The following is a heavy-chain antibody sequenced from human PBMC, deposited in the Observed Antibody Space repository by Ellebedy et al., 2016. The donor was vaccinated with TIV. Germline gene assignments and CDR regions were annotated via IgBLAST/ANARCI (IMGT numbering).Heavy chain of an antibody. CDR2: IKYDGADK. CDR1: GFTFSVTW. CDR3: ARAWTMDY. Sequence: GESLKISCAASGFTFSVTWMSWARQAPGKGLEWVARIKYDGADKDYVDSVKGRFTISRDNAKNSLYLQMSSLRDEDTAVYYCARAWTMDYWGQGTLVTVSS. J-gene: IGHJ4*02. V-gene: IGHV3-7*01. D-gene: IGHD2-2*03.